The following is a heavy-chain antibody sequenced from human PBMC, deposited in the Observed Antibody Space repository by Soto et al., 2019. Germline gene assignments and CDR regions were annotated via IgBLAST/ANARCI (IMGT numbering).Heavy chain of an antibody. J-gene: IGHJ5*01. CDR2: MNPNSGNT. CDR3: TRAYGAETFDF. Sequence: AAAVKVSCKASGYTFNNYDIHWVRQAPGHGLEWMGWMNPNSGNTSYAQNFRGRVTMTQNTAIGTAYMELSSLRSDDTATYYCTRAYGAETFDFWGQGTRVTVSS. D-gene: IGHD3-10*01. V-gene: IGHV1-8*02. CDR1: GYTFNNYD.